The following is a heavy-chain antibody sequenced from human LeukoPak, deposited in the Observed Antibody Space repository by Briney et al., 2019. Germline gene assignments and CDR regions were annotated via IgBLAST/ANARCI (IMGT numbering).Heavy chain of an antibody. D-gene: IGHD5-12*01. CDR1: GGTFSSYA. CDR3: ARAHSGYVGSWFDP. Sequence: SVKVSCKASGGTFSSYAISWVRQAPGQGLEWMGRIIPILGIANYAQKFQGRVTITADKSTSTAYMELSSLRSEDTAVYYCARAHSGYVGSWFDPWGQGTLVTVSS. V-gene: IGHV1-69*04. J-gene: IGHJ5*02. CDR2: IIPILGIA.